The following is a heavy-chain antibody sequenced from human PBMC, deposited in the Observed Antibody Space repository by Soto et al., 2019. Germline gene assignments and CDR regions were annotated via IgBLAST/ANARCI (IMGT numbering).Heavy chain of an antibody. J-gene: IGHJ4*02. D-gene: IGHD1-26*01. CDR2: IFWDNND. V-gene: IGHV2-5*02. Sequence: QITLKESGPSLVRPTETLTLTCTFSGFSLITGVGVGWVRQPPGKALEWLAVIFWDNNDYYRPTLQTRVTISQDTSEDQVVLTPTNTDTVDTATYFCTQIYGSGSWVWYFHSWGQGTLVTVSS. CDR1: GFSLITGVG. CDR3: TQIYGSGSWVWYFHS.